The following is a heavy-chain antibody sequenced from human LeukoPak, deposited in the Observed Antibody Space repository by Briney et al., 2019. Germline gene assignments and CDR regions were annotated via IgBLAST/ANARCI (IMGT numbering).Heavy chain of an antibody. J-gene: IGHJ4*02. Sequence: ASVKVSCKASGGTFSSYAISWVRQAPGQGLEWMGGIIPIFGKANYAQKFQGRVTITADKSTSTAHMELSSLRSEDTAVYYCAFTPLRPATYDSSGYYYPRFDYWGQGTLVTVSS. V-gene: IGHV1-69*06. D-gene: IGHD3-22*01. CDR2: IIPIFGKA. CDR1: GGTFSSYA. CDR3: AFTPLRPATYDSSGYYYPRFDY.